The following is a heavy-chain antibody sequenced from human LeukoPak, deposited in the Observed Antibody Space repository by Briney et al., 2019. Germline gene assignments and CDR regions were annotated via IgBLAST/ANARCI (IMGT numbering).Heavy chain of an antibody. V-gene: IGHV3-30*02. CDR2: IRYDGSNK. CDR1: GFTLSSYG. J-gene: IGHJ6*03. D-gene: IGHD3-3*01. CDR3: AKGVTIFGVVTHYYYMDV. Sequence: GGSLRLSCAASGFTLSSYGMHWVRQAPGKGLEWVAFIRYDGSNKYYADSVKGRFTISRDNSKNTLYLQMNSLRAEDTAVYYCAKGVTIFGVVTHYYYMDVWGKGTTVTVSS.